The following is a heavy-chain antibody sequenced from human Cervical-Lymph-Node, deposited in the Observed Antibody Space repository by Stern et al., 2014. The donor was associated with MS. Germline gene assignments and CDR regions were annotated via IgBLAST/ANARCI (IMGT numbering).Heavy chain of an antibody. CDR3: ARTSYGANSLQLDF. CDR1: GYNFTNYF. CDR2: INPSDGGR. J-gene: IGHJ4*02. V-gene: IGHV1-46*01. Sequence: VQLEESGAEVTKPGDSVKVSCKTSGYNFTNYFIHWVRQAPGEGLEWMGIINPSDGGRRYAQKYQGRITLTRDGSTTTVYMEISSLTSSDTAVYYCARTSYGANSLQLDFWGQGTLVTVS. D-gene: IGHD4/OR15-4a*01.